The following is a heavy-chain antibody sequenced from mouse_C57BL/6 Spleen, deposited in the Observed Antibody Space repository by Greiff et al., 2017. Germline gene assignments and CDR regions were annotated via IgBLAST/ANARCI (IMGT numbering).Heavy chain of an antibody. D-gene: IGHD4-1*01. CDR1: GFTFSSYA. Sequence: EVKVVESGGGLVKPGGSLKLSCAASGFTFSSYAMSWVRQTPEKRLEWVATISDGGSYTYYPDNVKGRFTISRDTTKNNLYLQMSHLKSEDTALYYCARDPYVNWPYWYFDVWGTGTTVTVSS. V-gene: IGHV5-4*01. CDR3: ARDPYVNWPYWYFDV. J-gene: IGHJ1*03. CDR2: ISDGGSYT.